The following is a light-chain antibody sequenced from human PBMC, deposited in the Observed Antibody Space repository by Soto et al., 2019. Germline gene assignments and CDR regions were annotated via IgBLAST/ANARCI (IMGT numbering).Light chain of an antibody. J-gene: IGKJ1*01. V-gene: IGKV1-5*03. Sequence: DIQMTQSPSTLSASVGDRVIITCRAGQSVSSWLAWYQQKPGKAPKLLIYKASTLESGVPSRFSGSGSGTEFTLTISSLQPDDFGTYYCQQYNNYFRTFGQGTKVDIK. CDR1: QSVSSW. CDR3: QQYNNYFRT. CDR2: KAS.